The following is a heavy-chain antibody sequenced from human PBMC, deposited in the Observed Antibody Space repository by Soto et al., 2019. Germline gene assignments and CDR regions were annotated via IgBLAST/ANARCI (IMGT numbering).Heavy chain of an antibody. D-gene: IGHD4-17*01. CDR3: AREADGDRFDY. CDR2: IWYDGSNK. J-gene: IGHJ4*02. CDR1: GFTFSSYA. Sequence: QVQLVESGGGVVQPGRSLRLSCAASGFTFSSYAMHWVRQAPGKGLEWVAVIWYDGSNKYYADSVKGRFTISRDNSKNTLYLQMNSLRAEDTAVYYCAREADGDRFDYWGQGTLVTVSS. V-gene: IGHV3-33*01.